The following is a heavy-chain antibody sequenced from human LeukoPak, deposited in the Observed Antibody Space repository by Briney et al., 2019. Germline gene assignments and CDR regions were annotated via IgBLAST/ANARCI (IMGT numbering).Heavy chain of an antibody. V-gene: IGHV3-23*01. D-gene: IGHD4-23*01. CDR1: GFTFSTYD. Sequence: TGGSLRLSCAASGFTFSTYDMSWVRQAPGKGLEWVSGIVGSGGNTYYADSVKGRFTISGDRSKNTVFLQMSSLRVEDTAVYYCAKASGGNYWGQGTPVTVSS. CDR2: IVGSGGNT. CDR3: AKASGGNY. J-gene: IGHJ4*02.